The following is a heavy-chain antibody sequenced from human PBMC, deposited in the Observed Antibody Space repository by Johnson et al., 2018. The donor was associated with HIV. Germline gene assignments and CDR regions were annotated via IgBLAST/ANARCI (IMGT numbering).Heavy chain of an antibody. Sequence: EVQLVESGGGVVRPGGSLRLSCAASGFTFDDYGMTWVRQAPGKGLEWVSGVDWTGGSSGYADSVKGRFSISRANGKNSLYLQMNSLRAEDTAVYYCAKTEDAFDIWGQGTMVTVSS. CDR2: VDWTGGSS. J-gene: IGHJ3*02. CDR3: AKTEDAFDI. CDR1: GFTFDDYG. V-gene: IGHV3-20*04.